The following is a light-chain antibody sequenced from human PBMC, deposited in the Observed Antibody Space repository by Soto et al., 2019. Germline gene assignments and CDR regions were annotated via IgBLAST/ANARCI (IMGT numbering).Light chain of an antibody. J-gene: IGKJ1*01. V-gene: IGKV3D-15*01. CDR2: GAS. CDR3: QQYNNWPRWT. Sequence: EFVLTQSPGTLSVSLGERATLXXRASQSVSSNLAWYQQKPGQAPRLIXYGASTRATGIPARFSGSGSWTEFTLTISSLQSEDFAVYYCQQYNNWPRWTFGQGTKVDIK. CDR1: QSVSSN.